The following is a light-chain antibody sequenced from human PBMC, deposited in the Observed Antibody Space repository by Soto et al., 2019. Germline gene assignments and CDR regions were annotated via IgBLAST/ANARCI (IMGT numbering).Light chain of an antibody. CDR3: QTWGTGIRV. CDR2: LNSDGSH. Sequence: QPVLTQPPSASASLGDSVKLTCTLSSGHSSYAIAWHQQQPEKGPRYLMKLNSDGSHSKGDGIPDRFSGSSSGAERYLTISSLQSEDEADYYCQTWGTGIRVFGGGTQLTVL. V-gene: IGLV4-69*01. CDR1: SGHSSYA. J-gene: IGLJ3*02.